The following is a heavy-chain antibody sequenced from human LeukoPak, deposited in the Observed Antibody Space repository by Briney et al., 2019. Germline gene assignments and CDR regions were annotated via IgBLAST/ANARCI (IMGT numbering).Heavy chain of an antibody. Sequence: PGGSLRLSCAASGFTFSSFAMIWFRQAPGKGLEWVSAISGSGGSTYYADSVKGRFTISRDNSKNTLYLQMNSLRAEDTALYYCARVVYDFWSAYDYWGQGTLVTVSS. CDR2: ISGSGGST. V-gene: IGHV3-23*01. CDR1: GFTFSSFA. CDR3: ARVVYDFWSAYDY. J-gene: IGHJ4*02. D-gene: IGHD3-3*01.